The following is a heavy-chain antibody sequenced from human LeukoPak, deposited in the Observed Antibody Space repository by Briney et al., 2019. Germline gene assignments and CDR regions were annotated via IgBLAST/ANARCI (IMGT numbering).Heavy chain of an antibody. CDR2: ISYAGSNK. CDR1: GFTFSSYA. J-gene: IGHJ4*02. CDR3: AKQMGMVRGVIMVDD. Sequence: GRSLRLSCAASGFTFSSYAMHWVRQAPGKGLEWVAVISYAGSNKFYADSVKGRFTISRDNSKNTLYLQMNSLRAEDTAVYYCAKQMGMVRGVIMVDDWGQGTLVTVSS. V-gene: IGHV3-30*04. D-gene: IGHD3-10*01.